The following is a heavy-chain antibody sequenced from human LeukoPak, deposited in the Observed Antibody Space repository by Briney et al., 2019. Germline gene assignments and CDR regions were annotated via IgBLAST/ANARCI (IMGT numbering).Heavy chain of an antibody. J-gene: IGHJ4*02. D-gene: IGHD3-16*01. CDR1: GFTFGDYN. CDR3: VRGDEVDY. CDR2: ITRGSSYM. V-gene: IGHV3-21*01. Sequence: GGSLRLSCVASGFTFGDYNMNWVRQAPGKGLEWVSAITRGSSYMNYADSLKGRFTISRDTVKNTLYLQMNSLGPEDTAVYYCVRGDEVDYWGQGTLVTVFS.